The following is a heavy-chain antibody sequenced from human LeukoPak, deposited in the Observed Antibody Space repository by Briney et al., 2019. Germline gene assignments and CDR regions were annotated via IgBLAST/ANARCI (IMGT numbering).Heavy chain of an antibody. CDR1: GYTFSNAW. Sequence: GGSLRLSCAPSGYTFSNAWMSWVRQAPGKGLEWVGRIKSKTDGGTTDYAAPVKGRFTISRDDSKNTLYLQMNSLKTEDTAVYYRTTDPFGSLDYWGQGTLVTVSS. V-gene: IGHV3-15*01. J-gene: IGHJ4*02. CDR2: IKSKTDGGTT. CDR3: TTDPFGSLDY. D-gene: IGHD3-10*01.